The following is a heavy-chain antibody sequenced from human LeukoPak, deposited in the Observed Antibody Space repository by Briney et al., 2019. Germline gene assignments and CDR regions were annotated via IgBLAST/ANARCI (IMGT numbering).Heavy chain of an antibody. Sequence: PGGSLRLSCAASGFTFNNHAMVWVRQGPGKRPEWVSGITGSGDGTYYTDSVKGRFAISRDNSKSTLYLQMNSLRAEDSALYYCVKGTYSDNSAYFDSWGQGTLVSVSS. CDR3: VKGTYSDNSAYFDS. D-gene: IGHD3-22*01. CDR2: ITGSGDGT. CDR1: GFTFNNHA. J-gene: IGHJ4*02. V-gene: IGHV3-23*01.